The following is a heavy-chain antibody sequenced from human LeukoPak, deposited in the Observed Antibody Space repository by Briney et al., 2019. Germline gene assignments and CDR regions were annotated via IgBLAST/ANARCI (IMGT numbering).Heavy chain of an antibody. V-gene: IGHV1-2*02. CDR2: INPNSGGT. D-gene: IGHD2-21*01. J-gene: IGHJ3*02. Sequence: ASVKVSCKASGYTFTGYYMHWVRQAPGQGLEWMGWINPNSGGTNYAQKFQGRVTMTRDMSTSTVYMELSSLRSEDTAVYYCARDLVGDWAFDIWGQGTTVTVSS. CDR1: GYTFTGYY. CDR3: ARDLVGDWAFDI.